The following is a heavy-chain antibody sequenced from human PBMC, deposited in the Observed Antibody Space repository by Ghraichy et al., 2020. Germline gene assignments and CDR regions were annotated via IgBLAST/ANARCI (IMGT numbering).Heavy chain of an antibody. CDR2: ISGSGGST. CDR1: GFTFSSYA. D-gene: IGHD3-22*01. V-gene: IGHV3-23*01. CDR3: AKDSRITMIVVVRPLDY. Sequence: GGSLRLSCAASGFTFSSYAMSWVRQAPGKGLEWVSAISGSGGSTYYADSVKGRFTISRDNSKNTLYLQMNSLRAEDTAVYYCAKDSRITMIVVVRPLDYWGQGTLVTVSS. J-gene: IGHJ4*02.